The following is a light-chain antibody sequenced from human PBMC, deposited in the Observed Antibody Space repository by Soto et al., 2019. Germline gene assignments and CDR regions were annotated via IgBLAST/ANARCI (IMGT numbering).Light chain of an antibody. CDR1: HSIPSN. CDR3: QQYKQYPVA. V-gene: IGKV3-15*01. CDR2: DVS. J-gene: IGKJ4*01. Sequence: IDMTQSPTTVSASMEETATLSCRASHSIPSNLAWYQQSPGQAPRLLIYDVSTRPSGVPARFSGSGPATEFTLTISNPQSEDFGFYYCQQYKQYPVAFGGGTKVDIK.